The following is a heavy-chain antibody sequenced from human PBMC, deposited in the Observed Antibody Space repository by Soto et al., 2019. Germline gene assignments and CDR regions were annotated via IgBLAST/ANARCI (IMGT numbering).Heavy chain of an antibody. Sequence: SVKVSCKASGGTFSSYAISWVRQAPGEGLEWMGGIIPIFGTANYAQKFQGRVTITADESTSTAYMELSSLRSEDTAVYYCARKGSSGYSGYYYYGMDVWGQGTTVTVSS. D-gene: IGHD3-22*01. V-gene: IGHV1-69*13. CDR3: ARKGSSGYSGYYYYGMDV. CDR1: GGTFSSYA. CDR2: IIPIFGTA. J-gene: IGHJ6*02.